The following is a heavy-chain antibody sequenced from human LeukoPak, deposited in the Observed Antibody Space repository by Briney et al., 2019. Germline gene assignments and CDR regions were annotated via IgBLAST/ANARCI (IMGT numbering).Heavy chain of an antibody. V-gene: IGHV1-2*02. D-gene: IGHD3-10*01. CDR2: INPDSGGT. Sequence: GASVKVSCKASGYTFTGYYIHWVRQAPGQGLEWMGWINPDSGGTNNALKFQGRVTTTRDTSISTVYMELSRLRSGDTAVYYCARDFTRGDDYWGQGTLVTVSS. CDR3: ARDFTRGDDY. J-gene: IGHJ4*02. CDR1: GYTFTGYY.